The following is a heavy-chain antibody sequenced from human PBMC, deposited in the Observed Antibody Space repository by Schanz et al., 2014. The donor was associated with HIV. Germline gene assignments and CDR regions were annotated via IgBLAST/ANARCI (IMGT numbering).Heavy chain of an antibody. CDR3: ARDRVGSSASYVTFDI. D-gene: IGHD3-16*01. V-gene: IGHV3-NL1*01. CDR1: GFSFSTYG. CDR2: IDHTGTT. Sequence: VQQVLESGGGVVQPGRSLRLSCAASGFSFSTYGMHWFRQAPGKGLEWVSLIDHTGTTYYADSVKGRFTISRDISDNTVHAQISSLRADDTAVYYCARDRVGSSASYVTFDIWGQGTMVTVS. J-gene: IGHJ3*02.